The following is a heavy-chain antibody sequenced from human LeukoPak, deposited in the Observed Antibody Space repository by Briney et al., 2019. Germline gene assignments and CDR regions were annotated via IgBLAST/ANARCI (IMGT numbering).Heavy chain of an antibody. V-gene: IGHV3-23*01. J-gene: IGHJ4*02. CDR1: GFTFSSYA. Sequence: PGGSLRLSCAASGFTFSSYAMSWVRQAPGKGLEWVSVISGSGYSTYYADSVKGRFTISRDNSKNTLYLQMNSLRAEDTAVYYCAKDLATSTTVTDYWGQGTLVTVSS. D-gene: IGHD4-17*01. CDR2: ISGSGYST. CDR3: AKDLATSTTVTDY.